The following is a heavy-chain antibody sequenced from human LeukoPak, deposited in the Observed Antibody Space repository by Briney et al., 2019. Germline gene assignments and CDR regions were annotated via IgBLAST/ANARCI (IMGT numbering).Heavy chain of an antibody. Sequence: GGSLRLSCAASGFTFISYWMSWVRQAPGKGLEWVANIKQDGSEKYYVDSVKGGFTISRDNAKNSLYLQMNSLRAEDTAVYYCARADSSIAARLSRSSIFNYYYYMDVWGKGTTVTVSS. D-gene: IGHD6-6*01. CDR2: IKQDGSEK. V-gene: IGHV3-7*01. J-gene: IGHJ6*03. CDR1: GFTFISYW. CDR3: ARADSSIAARLSRSSIFNYYYYMDV.